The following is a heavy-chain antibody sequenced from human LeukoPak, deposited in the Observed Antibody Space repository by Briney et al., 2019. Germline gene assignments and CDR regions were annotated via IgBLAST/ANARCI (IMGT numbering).Heavy chain of an antibody. D-gene: IGHD4-23*01. J-gene: IGHJ4*02. V-gene: IGHV3-74*01. Sequence: GGSLRLSCAASGFTFSTYWMHWVRQAPGKGLVWVSRISSDGSIAINADSVEGRFTVSRDNAKNTLYLQMNSLRVEDTAVYYCAGADYGGNSDFHYWGQGTLVTVSS. CDR2: ISSDGSIA. CDR3: AGADYGGNSDFHY. CDR1: GFTFSTYW.